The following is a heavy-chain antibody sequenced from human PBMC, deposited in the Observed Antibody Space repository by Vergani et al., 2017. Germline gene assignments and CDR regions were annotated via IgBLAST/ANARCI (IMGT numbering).Heavy chain of an antibody. J-gene: IGHJ4*02. CDR2: VSVSGST. CDR3: ATIGYRRWGYYFDY. V-gene: IGHV4-4*07. Sequence: QVPLQESGPGLVNPSETLSLTCSVSGGSITNYYWSWIRQAVGKGLEWIGRVSVSGSTDSNAALRSRVTMSIDTSTNQFSLKLTSVTAADTAIYDCATIGYRRWGYYFDYWGQGMLVTVSS. CDR1: GGSITNYY. D-gene: IGHD2-2*02.